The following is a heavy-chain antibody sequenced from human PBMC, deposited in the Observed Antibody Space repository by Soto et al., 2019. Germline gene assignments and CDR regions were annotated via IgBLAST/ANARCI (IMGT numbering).Heavy chain of an antibody. CDR3: ARDPGSGHYLGY. V-gene: IGHV1-3*01. CDR1: GYTFISRA. J-gene: IGHJ4*02. D-gene: IGHD2-15*01. CDR2: INPDNANT. Sequence: GSVNVSCKASGYTFISRALHWVRQAPGQRLEWMGWINPDNANTKYSQNFQGRVTFTRDTSATTAYMELSSLRSEDTAVYFCARDPGSGHYLGYWGQGPLVTVSS.